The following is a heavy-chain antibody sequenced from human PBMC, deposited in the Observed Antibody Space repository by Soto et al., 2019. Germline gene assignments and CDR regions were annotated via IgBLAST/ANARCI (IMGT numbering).Heavy chain of an antibody. V-gene: IGHV3-30*18. D-gene: IGHD3-10*01. Sequence: QVQLVESGGGVVQPGRSLRLSCAASGFTFSSYGMHWVRQAPGTGLEWVAVISYDGSNKYYADFVNGRFTISRDNSKNTLYLQMNSLRAEDTAVYYCAKGFYYGSGSKDIDYWGQGTLVTVSS. CDR1: GFTFSSYG. J-gene: IGHJ4*02. CDR2: ISYDGSNK. CDR3: AKGFYYGSGSKDIDY.